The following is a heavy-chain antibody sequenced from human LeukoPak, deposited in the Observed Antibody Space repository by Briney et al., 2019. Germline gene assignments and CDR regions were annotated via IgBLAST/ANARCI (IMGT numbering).Heavy chain of an antibody. Sequence: GGSLRLSCAAYGFTFSNYWMSWVRQAPGKGLEWVANIKQDGTEKHHASSAEGRFTISRDNDKYSVYLEMTNLRVEDTAVYYCARDKYFNGWGQGTLVIVSS. CDR1: GFTFSNYW. J-gene: IGHJ4*02. CDR2: IKQDGTEK. D-gene: IGHD2-8*01. CDR3: ARDKYFNG. V-gene: IGHV3-7*03.